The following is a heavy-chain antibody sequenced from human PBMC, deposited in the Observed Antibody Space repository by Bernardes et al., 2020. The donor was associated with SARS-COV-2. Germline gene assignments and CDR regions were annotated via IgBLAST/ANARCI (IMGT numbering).Heavy chain of an antibody. CDR2: IDSDGSST. Sequence: GSLSLSCTASGFTFRRYWMHWVRQAPGKGLVWVSRIDSDGSSTTYADAVKGRFIMSRDNAKNTLYLQMNSLTAEDTAVYYCTREHSDISASYSGTGDFQRWGQGTLVTVSS. D-gene: IGHD3-22*01. J-gene: IGHJ1*01. CDR1: GFTFRRYW. V-gene: IGHV3-74*01. CDR3: TREHSDISASYSGTGDFQR.